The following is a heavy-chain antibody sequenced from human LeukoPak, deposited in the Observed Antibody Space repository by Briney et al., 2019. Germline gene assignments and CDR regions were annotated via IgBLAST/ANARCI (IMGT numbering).Heavy chain of an antibody. D-gene: IGHD3-22*01. CDR1: GFTFSSYA. CDR3: AKDNYYDNSAYPDY. CDR2: IRDSGSST. Sequence: GGSLRLSCAASGFTFSSYAMSWVRQAPGKGLEWVSAIRDSGSSTHYADSVKGRFTTSRDNSKNTLYLQMNSLRAEDTAVYYCAKDNYYDNSAYPDYWGQGTLVTVSS. V-gene: IGHV3-23*01. J-gene: IGHJ4*02.